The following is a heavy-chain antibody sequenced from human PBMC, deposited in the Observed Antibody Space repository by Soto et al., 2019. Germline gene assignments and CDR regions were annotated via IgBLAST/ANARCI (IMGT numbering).Heavy chain of an antibody. Sequence: ASVKVSCKASGYTFTSYDINWVRQATGQGLEWMGWMNPNSGNTGYAQKFQGRVTMTRNTSISTAYMELGSLRSEDTAVYYCARGNYSNYSFDYWGQGTLVTVSS. V-gene: IGHV1-8*01. CDR2: MNPNSGNT. CDR1: GYTFTSYD. D-gene: IGHD4-4*01. J-gene: IGHJ4*02. CDR3: ARGNYSNYSFDY.